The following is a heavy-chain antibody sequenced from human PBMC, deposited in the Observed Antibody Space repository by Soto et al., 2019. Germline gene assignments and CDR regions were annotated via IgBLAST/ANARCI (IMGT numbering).Heavy chain of an antibody. CDR3: AKAAKGKLTGATTPYFCYMDV. Sequence: EVQLLESGGGLVQPGGSLRLSCAASGFTFSSYAMSWVRQAPGKGLEWVSAISGSGGSTYYADSVKGRFTISRDNSKNTLHLQMNSLGSEDTAVYYCAKAAKGKLTGATTPYFCYMDVWGKGTTVTVSS. D-gene: IGHD7-27*01. V-gene: IGHV3-23*01. CDR1: GFTFSSYA. CDR2: ISGSGGST. J-gene: IGHJ6*03.